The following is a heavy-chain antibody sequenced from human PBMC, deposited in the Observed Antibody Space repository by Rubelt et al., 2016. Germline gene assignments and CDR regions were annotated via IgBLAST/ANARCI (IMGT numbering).Heavy chain of an antibody. V-gene: IGHV1-24*01. CDR3: ATGTIGDYLSFDY. J-gene: IGHJ4*02. CDR2: FDPEDGET. Sequence: QVQLVQSGAEVKKPGASVKVSCKVSGYTLTELSMHWVRQAPGKGLEWMGGFDPEDGETIYAQKFQGRVTITEDTSTDTAYMERSSRRSEDTAVYYCATGTIGDYLSFDYWGQGTLVTVSS. D-gene: IGHD4-17*01. CDR1: GYTLTELS.